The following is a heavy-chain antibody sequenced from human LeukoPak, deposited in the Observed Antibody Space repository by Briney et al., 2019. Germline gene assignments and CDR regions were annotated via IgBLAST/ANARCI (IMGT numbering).Heavy chain of an antibody. CDR2: ISNGSSAI. CDR1: GFSFSTYS. Sequence: GGSLRLSCAASGFSFSTYSMHWVRQAPGKGLQWVSYISNGSSAIYYTDSVKGRFTITRDDAKNSVYLQMNSLRTEDTAVYYCGTGDPRFDYWGQGILVTVSS. D-gene: IGHD7-27*01. J-gene: IGHJ4*02. V-gene: IGHV3-48*01. CDR3: GTGDPRFDY.